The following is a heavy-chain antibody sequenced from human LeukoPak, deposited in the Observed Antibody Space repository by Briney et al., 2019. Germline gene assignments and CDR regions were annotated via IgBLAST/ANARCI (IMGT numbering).Heavy chain of an antibody. CDR2: ISYDGSNK. CDR3: ARDARRPRDVVVTSDDLDY. CDR1: GFTFSSYS. D-gene: IGHD2-21*02. V-gene: IGHV3-30*05. Sequence: GGSLRLSCAASGFTFSSYSMNWVRQAPGKGLEWVAVISYDGSNKYYADSVKGRFTISRDNSKNTLYLQMNSLRAEDTAVYYCARDARRPRDVVVTSDDLDYWGQGTLVTVSS. J-gene: IGHJ4*02.